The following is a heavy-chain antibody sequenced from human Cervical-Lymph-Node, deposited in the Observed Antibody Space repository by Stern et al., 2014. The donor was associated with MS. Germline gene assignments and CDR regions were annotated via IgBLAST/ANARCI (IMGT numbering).Heavy chain of an antibody. J-gene: IGHJ4*02. D-gene: IGHD3-10*01. CDR3: ARDGGGRGVISYSCDS. V-gene: IGHV1-69*01. CDR2: IIPSVGTE. CDR1: GGSFSSYA. Sequence: VQLVQSGAEVRKPGSSMRVSCKASGGSFSSYAISWVRQAPGQGLEWLGGIIPSVGTENYAKKFQGSGKITEERCTATIYMELSNLTSEDTAVYYCARDGGGRGVISYSCDSWGQGSLVTVTS.